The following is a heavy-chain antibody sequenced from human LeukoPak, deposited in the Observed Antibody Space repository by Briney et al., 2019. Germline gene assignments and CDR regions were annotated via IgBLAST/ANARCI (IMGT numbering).Heavy chain of an antibody. CDR1: GFTFGSHA. V-gene: IGHV3-23*01. J-gene: IGHJ4*02. D-gene: IGHD5-18*01. CDR3: GKTTVGYSSGQKPAWPVDF. CDR2: IFGSGGSP. Sequence: PGGSLRLSCEASGFTFGSHAMYWVRQAPGRGLEWVAGIFGSGGSPHYADSVKGRFTISRVNPRNTVYLQINSLRDDDTAVYYCGKTTVGYSSGQKPAWPVDFWGQGTLVTVSS.